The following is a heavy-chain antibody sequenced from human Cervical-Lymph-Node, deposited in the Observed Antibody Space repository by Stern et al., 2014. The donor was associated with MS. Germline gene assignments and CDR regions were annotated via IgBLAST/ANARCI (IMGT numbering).Heavy chain of an antibody. D-gene: IGHD6-19*01. CDR3: AREVAGHRLGMMDV. J-gene: IGHJ6*02. V-gene: IGHV1-46*01. CDR1: GYPFSNYY. Sequence: QLLQSGAALKKPGASVKGSCKASGYPFSNYYMYWVRQPPGQGLEWMGIINPSGGSTSYAQKFQGRVTMTRDTSTSTVYMELSSLRSEDTAVYYCAREVAGHRLGMMDVWGQGTTVTVSS. CDR2: INPSGGST.